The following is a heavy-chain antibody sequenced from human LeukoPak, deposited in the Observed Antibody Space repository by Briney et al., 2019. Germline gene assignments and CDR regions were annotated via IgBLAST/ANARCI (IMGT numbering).Heavy chain of an antibody. Sequence: ASVKVSCKASGYTFTGYYMHWVRQAPGQGLEWMGWINPNSGGTNYAQKFQGRVTMTRDTSISTAYMELSRLRSDDTAVHYCARARFLEWFYYNVRASDAFDIWGQGTMVTVSS. J-gene: IGHJ3*02. V-gene: IGHV1-2*02. CDR2: INPNSGGT. CDR1: GYTFTGYY. CDR3: ARARFLEWFYYNVRASDAFDI. D-gene: IGHD3-3*01.